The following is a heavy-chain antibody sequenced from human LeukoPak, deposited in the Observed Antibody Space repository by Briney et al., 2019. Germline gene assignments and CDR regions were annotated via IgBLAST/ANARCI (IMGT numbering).Heavy chain of an antibody. Sequence: GESLQISCEGSGYSFTSYWIGWVRQMPGKGLEWMGIIYPGDSDTRYSPSFQGQVTISADKSISTAYLQWSSLKASDTAMYYCARKMYSSGWYFDYWGQGTLVTVSS. V-gene: IGHV5-51*01. CDR1: GYSFTSYW. CDR2: IYPGDSDT. J-gene: IGHJ4*02. CDR3: ARKMYSSGWYFDY. D-gene: IGHD6-19*01.